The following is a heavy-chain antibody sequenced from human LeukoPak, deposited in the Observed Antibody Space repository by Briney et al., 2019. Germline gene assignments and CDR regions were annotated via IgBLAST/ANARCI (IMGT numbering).Heavy chain of an antibody. CDR3: ASSPTMTIDYYYYGMDV. J-gene: IGHJ6*02. CDR2: INAGNGNT. Sequence: ASVKVSCKASGYTFTSYAMHWVRQAPGQRLEWMGWINAGNGNTKYSQKFQGRVTITRDTSASTAYMELSSLRSEDTAVYYCASSPTMTIDYYYYGMDVWGQGTTVTVSS. V-gene: IGHV1-3*01. D-gene: IGHD4-17*01. CDR1: GYTFTSYA.